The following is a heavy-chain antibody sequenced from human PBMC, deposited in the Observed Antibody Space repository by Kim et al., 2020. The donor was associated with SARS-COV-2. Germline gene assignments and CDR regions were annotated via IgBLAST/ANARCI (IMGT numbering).Heavy chain of an antibody. CDR3: AREASSGWYTPRGGAWFDP. J-gene: IGHJ5*02. CDR1: GFTFSSYA. D-gene: IGHD6-19*01. CDR2: ISYDGSNK. Sequence: GGSLRLSCAASGFTFSSYAMHWVRQAPGKGLEWVAVISYDGSNKYYADSVKGRFTISRDNSKNTLYLQMNSLRAEDTAVYYCAREASSGWYTPRGGAWFDPWGQGTLATVSS. V-gene: IGHV3-30*04.